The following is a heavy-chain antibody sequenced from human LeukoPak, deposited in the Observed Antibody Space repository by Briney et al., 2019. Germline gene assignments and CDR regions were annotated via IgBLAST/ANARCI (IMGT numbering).Heavy chain of an antibody. V-gene: IGHV4-39*01. J-gene: IGHJ5*02. Sequence: SETLSLTCTVSGGSISSSSYYWGWIRQPPGKGLEWIGSIYYSGSTYYNPSLKSRVTISVDTSKNQFSLKLSSVTAADTAVYYCARRPGWRFGELEYNWFDPWGQGTLVTVSS. CDR3: ARRPGWRFGELEYNWFDP. CDR1: GGSISSSSYY. CDR2: IYYSGST. D-gene: IGHD3-10*01.